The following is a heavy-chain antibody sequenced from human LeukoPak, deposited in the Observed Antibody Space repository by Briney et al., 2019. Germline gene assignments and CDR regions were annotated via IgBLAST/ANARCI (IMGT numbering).Heavy chain of an antibody. Sequence: SETLSLTCTVSGGSISSYYWTWIRQPAGKGLEWIGRIHTSGSTNYNPSLKSRVTMSADTSKNQFSLKLTSVTAADTAVYYCARAWQWLPLDSWGQGTLVTASS. CDR1: GGSISSYY. CDR3: ARAWQWLPLDS. CDR2: IHTSGST. J-gene: IGHJ4*02. D-gene: IGHD6-19*01. V-gene: IGHV4-4*07.